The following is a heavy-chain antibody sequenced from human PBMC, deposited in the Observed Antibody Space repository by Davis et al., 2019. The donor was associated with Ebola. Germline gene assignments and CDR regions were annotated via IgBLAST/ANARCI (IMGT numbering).Heavy chain of an antibody. CDR2: TSGDGGTR. D-gene: IGHD6-19*01. J-gene: IGHJ4*02. V-gene: IGHV3-23*01. CDR3: ATTQWLREFDN. Sequence: PGGSLRLSCAASGFTFSSYAMNWVRQAPGKGLEWVSVTSGDGGTRYYADSVKGRFTISRDKSNNTLYLEMNSLRVDDTAVYYCATTQWLREFDNWGQGTLVTVSS. CDR1: GFTFSSYA.